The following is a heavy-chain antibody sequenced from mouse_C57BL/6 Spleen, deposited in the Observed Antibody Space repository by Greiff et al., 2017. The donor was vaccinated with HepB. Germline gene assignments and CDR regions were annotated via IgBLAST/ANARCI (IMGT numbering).Heavy chain of an antibody. J-gene: IGHJ1*03. CDR3: ARDRGSNYPYWYFDV. D-gene: IGHD2-5*01. V-gene: IGHV3-6*01. Sequence: EVQLQQSGPGLVKPSQSLSLTCSVTGYSITSGYYWNWIRQFPGNKLEWMGYISYDGSNNYNPSLKNRISITRDTSKNQFFLKLDSVTTEDTATYYRARDRGSNYPYWYFDVWGTGTTVTVSS. CDR2: ISYDGSN. CDR1: GYSITSGYY.